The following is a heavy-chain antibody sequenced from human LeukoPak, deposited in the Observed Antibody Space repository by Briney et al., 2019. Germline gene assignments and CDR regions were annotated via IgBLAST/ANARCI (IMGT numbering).Heavy chain of an antibody. CDR1: GYSSPGYW. Sequence: GESLKISCQGSGYSSPGYWIAWVRQMPGKGLEWMGSIYPGDSNTRYSPSFQGQVTISADKSINTAYLQWSSLKASDTAMYYCARVRDSTLSVTWFDPWGQGTLVTVSS. CDR2: IYPGDSNT. J-gene: IGHJ5*02. D-gene: IGHD6-13*01. CDR3: ARVRDSTLSVTWFDP. V-gene: IGHV5-51*01.